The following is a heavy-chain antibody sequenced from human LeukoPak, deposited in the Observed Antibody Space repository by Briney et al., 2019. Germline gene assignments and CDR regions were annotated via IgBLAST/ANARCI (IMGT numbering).Heavy chain of an antibody. CDR1: GFTFDDYA. J-gene: IGHJ4*02. CDR2: ISWNSGSI. V-gene: IGHV3-9*01. Sequence: GGSLRLSCAASGFTFDDYAMHWVRQAPGKGLEWVSGISWNSGSIGYADSVEGRFTISRDNAKNSLYLQMNSLRAEDTALYYCAKDGSSSWPGDIDYWGQGTLVTVSS. CDR3: AKDGSSSWPGDIDY. D-gene: IGHD6-13*01.